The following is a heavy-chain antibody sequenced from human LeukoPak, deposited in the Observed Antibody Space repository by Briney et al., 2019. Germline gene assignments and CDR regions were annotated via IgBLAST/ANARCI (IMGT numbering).Heavy chain of an antibody. D-gene: IGHD3-10*01. Sequence: SETLSLTCTVSGGSISSYYWSWIRQPPGKGLEWIGYIYYSGSTNYNPSLKSRVTISVDTSKNQFSLKLSSVTAADTAVYYCALIYYGSGRPFDYWGQGTLVTVSS. CDR1: GGSISSYY. CDR2: IYYSGST. J-gene: IGHJ4*02. CDR3: ALIYYGSGRPFDY. V-gene: IGHV4-59*01.